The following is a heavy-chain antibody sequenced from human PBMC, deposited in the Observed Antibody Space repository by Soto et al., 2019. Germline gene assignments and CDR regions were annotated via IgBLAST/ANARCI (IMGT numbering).Heavy chain of an antibody. D-gene: IGHD3-16*01. CDR1: GFTFGDYA. CDR3: TRVDTYALYSNDAFDI. CDR2: IRSKAYGGTT. Sequence: GGSLRLSCTASGFTFGDYAMSWFRQAPGKGLEWVGFIRSKAYGGTTEYAASVKGRFTISRDDSKSIAYLQMNSLKTEDTAVYYCTRVDTYALYSNDAFDIWGQGTMVTVSS. V-gene: IGHV3-49*03. J-gene: IGHJ3*02.